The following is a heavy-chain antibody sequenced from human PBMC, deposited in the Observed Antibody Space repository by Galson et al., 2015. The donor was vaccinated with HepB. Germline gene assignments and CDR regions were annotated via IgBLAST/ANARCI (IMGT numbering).Heavy chain of an antibody. V-gene: IGHV3-23*01. J-gene: IGHJ4*02. CDR1: GFTFSNYA. Sequence: SLRLSCAASGFTFSNYAMSWVRQTPGKGLDWVAAITGDGRTTYYADSVKGRFTISRDNSKNTLYLQMDSLRAEDTALYYCAKDLGLVTIPALIDYWGQGTLVTVSS. CDR3: AKDLGLVTIPALIDY. CDR2: ITGDGRTT. D-gene: IGHD2-2*01.